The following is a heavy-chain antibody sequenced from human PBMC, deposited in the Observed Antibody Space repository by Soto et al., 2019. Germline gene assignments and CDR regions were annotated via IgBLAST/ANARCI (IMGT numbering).Heavy chain of an antibody. CDR1: GYTFTSNA. J-gene: IGHJ5*02. CDR3: ARVWGSYRAPSGGAGFDP. D-gene: IGHD3-16*02. Sequence: ASVKVSCKASGYTFTSNAITWVRQAPGQGLEWMGWISTYNGDTNYAQKFQGRVTMTADTSTSTAYMELRSLTSDDTAVYYCARVWGSYRAPSGGAGFDPWGQGTLVTVSS. CDR2: ISTYNGDT. V-gene: IGHV1-18*04.